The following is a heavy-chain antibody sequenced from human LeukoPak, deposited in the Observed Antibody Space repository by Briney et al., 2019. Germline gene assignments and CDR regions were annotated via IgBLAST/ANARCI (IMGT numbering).Heavy chain of an antibody. J-gene: IGHJ4*02. CDR1: EFTFTSYA. Sequence: GRSLRLSCAASEFTFTSYAMSWVRQAPGKGLEWVSAIRDSGSSTYYAESVKGRFTISRDNSRTTLYLHMISLWPDGTAIYYCAKLYGSGTYYNYFHYWGQGTLVTVSS. V-gene: IGHV3-23*01. D-gene: IGHD3-10*01. CDR2: IRDSGSST. CDR3: AKLYGSGTYYNYFHY.